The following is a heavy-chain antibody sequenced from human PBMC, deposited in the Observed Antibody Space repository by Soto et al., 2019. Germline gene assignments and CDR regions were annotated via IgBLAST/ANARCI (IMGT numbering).Heavy chain of an antibody. CDR2: VSVYNDDT. Sequence: ASVKLSCKASGYTFSGFGINWVRQAPGQGLEWVGWVSVYNDDTKYAQNFQGRVSLTTDTSTSTTYMEVGRLRSDDTAVYYCARTCRSGGSCYHEYWGEGTLVTVSS. V-gene: IGHV1-18*01. CDR1: GYTFSGFG. J-gene: IGHJ4*02. CDR3: ARTCRSGGSCYHEY. D-gene: IGHD2-15*01.